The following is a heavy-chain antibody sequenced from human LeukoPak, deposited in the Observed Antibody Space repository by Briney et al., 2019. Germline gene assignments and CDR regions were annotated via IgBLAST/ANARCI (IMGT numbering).Heavy chain of an antibody. CDR2: IKQDGSEK. V-gene: IGHV3-7*01. Sequence: GGSLRLSCAASGFTFSSYSMNWVRQAPGKGLEWVANIKQDGSEKYYVDSVKGRFTISRDNAKNSLYLQMNSLRAEDTAVYYCARDQDDYGDYDDYYYYYMDVWGKGTTVTVSS. D-gene: IGHD4-17*01. J-gene: IGHJ6*03. CDR3: ARDQDDYGDYDDYYYYYMDV. CDR1: GFTFSSYS.